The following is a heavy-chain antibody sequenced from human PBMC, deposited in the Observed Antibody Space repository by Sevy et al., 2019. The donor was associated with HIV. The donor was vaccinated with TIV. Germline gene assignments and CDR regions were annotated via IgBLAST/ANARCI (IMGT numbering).Heavy chain of an antibody. CDR3: VRDLGGCGVACYPT. D-gene: IGHD2-21*02. CDR1: GFTFSNYW. J-gene: IGHJ5*02. V-gene: IGHV3-7*01. Sequence: GGSLRLSCAASGFTFSNYWMGWVRQAPGKGLEWVANIKQTGNEIHYVDSVKGRFTISRDNARNSLNLQMNGLRDEDTAVYYCVRDLGGCGVACYPTWGQGTLVTVSS. CDR2: IKQTGNEI.